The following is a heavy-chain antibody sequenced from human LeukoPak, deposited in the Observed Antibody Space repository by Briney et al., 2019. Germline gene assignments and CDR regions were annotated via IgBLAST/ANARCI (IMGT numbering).Heavy chain of an antibody. J-gene: IGHJ4*02. Sequence: PGGTLRLSCAASGFTFSSYGMHWVRQAPGKGLEWVAVISYDGSNKYYADSVKGRFTISRDNSKNTLYLQMNSLGAEDTAVYYCAKDRGAVDYWGQGTLVTVSS. CDR3: AKDRGAVDY. V-gene: IGHV3-30*18. CDR1: GFTFSSYG. CDR2: ISYDGSNK. D-gene: IGHD3-10*01.